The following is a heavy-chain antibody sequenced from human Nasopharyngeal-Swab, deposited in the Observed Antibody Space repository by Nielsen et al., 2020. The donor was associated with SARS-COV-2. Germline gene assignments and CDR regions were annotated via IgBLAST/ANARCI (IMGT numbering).Heavy chain of an antibody. CDR3: ARDHGGGTIAEALGPFYYYYYMDV. CDR1: GFTFSSYS. CDR2: ISSSSSTL. D-gene: IGHD6-19*01. J-gene: IGHJ6*03. V-gene: IGHV3-48*01. Sequence: GESLKISCAASGFTFSSYSMNWVRQAPGKGLEWVSYISSSSSTLYYADSVKGRFTISRDNAKNSLYLQMNSLRAEDTAVYYCARDHGGGTIAEALGPFYYYYYMDVWGKGTTVTVSS.